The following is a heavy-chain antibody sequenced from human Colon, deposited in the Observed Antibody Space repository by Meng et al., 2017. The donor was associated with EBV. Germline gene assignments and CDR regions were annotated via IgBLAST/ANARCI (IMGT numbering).Heavy chain of an antibody. J-gene: IGHJ4*02. V-gene: IGHV4-4*02. D-gene: IGHD5-24*01. CDR2: MYHSGTT. CDR3: ATQESRDGHNPY. CDR1: GGSISSSYW. Sequence: QLQASAPGRVKPSGTLSLTCVVSGGSISSSYWWTWVRQSPGKGLEWIGEMYHSGTTNYNPSLKSRVTISMGKSNNQLSLKLNSVTAADTAVYYCATQESRDGHNPYWGQGTLGTVSS.